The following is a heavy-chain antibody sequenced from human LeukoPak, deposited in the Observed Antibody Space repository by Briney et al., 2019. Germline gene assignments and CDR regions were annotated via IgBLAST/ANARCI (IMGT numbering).Heavy chain of an antibody. D-gene: IGHD1-26*01. CDR1: GFTCYDYT. CDR3: AKGHIVGAITEFDY. V-gene: IGHV3-43*01. Sequence: GGSLRLSCAAAGFTCYDYTMHWVRQTLGRGLEWVSLISWYGGSTYYSDSVKGRFTISRDNSKNSLYLQMNSLRTEDTALYYCAKGHIVGAITEFDYWGQGTLVTVSS. J-gene: IGHJ4*02. CDR2: ISWYGGST.